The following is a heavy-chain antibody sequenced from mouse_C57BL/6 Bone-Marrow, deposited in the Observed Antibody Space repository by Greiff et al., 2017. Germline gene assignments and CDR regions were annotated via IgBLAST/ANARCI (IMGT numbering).Heavy chain of an antibody. Sequence: QVQLQQSGPGLVQPSQSLSITCPVSGFSLTSYGVHWVRQSPGKGLEWLGVIWSGGSTDYNAAFISRLSISKDNSKSQVFFKLNSQQADDTAIYYCARLDYDEGYWGQGTTLTVSS. V-gene: IGHV2-2*01. CDR2: IWSGGST. D-gene: IGHD2-4*01. J-gene: IGHJ2*01. CDR3: ARLDYDEGY. CDR1: GFSLTSYG.